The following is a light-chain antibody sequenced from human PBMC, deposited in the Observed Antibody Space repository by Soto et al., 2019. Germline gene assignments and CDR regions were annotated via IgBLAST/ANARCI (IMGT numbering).Light chain of an antibody. CDR1: QSLLHINGYNY. Sequence: DIVPTQSPLSLPVTPGEPASISCRSSQSLLHINGYNYLDWYLQKPGQSPQLLIYLGSNRASGVPDRFSGSGSGTDFTLKISRVEAEDVGVYYCMQPLQSWTFGQGTKVDI. J-gene: IGKJ1*01. CDR3: MQPLQSWT. V-gene: IGKV2-28*01. CDR2: LGS.